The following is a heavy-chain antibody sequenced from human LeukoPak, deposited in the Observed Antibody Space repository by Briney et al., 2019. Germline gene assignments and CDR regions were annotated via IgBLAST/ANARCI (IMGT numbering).Heavy chain of an antibody. D-gene: IGHD2-15*01. Sequence: PSETLSLTCTVSGGSVSSGSYCWSWIRQPPGKGLEWIGYIYYSGSTNYNPSLKSRVTISVDTSKNQFSLKLSSVTAADTAVYHCATYARGYCSGGSCYYFDYWGQGTLVTVSS. CDR3: ATYARGYCSGGSCYYFDY. J-gene: IGHJ4*02. CDR2: IYYSGST. CDR1: GGSVSSGSYC. V-gene: IGHV4-61*01.